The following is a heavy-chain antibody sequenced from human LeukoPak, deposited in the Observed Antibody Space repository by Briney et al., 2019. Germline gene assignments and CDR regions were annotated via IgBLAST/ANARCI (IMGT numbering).Heavy chain of an antibody. CDR3: ARMYYYDSSGYYGSDY. V-gene: IGHV3-23*01. CDR1: GFTFSSYA. J-gene: IGHJ4*02. Sequence: GGSLRLSCAASGFTFSSYAMSWVRQAPGKGLEWVSAISGSGGSTYYADSVKGRFTISRDNSKNTLYLQMNSLRAEDTAVYYCARMYYYDSSGYYGSDYWGQGTLVTVSS. CDR2: ISGSGGST. D-gene: IGHD3-22*01.